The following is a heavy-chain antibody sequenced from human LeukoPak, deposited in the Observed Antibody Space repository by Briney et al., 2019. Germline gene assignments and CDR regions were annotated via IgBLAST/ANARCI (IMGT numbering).Heavy chain of an antibody. J-gene: IGHJ4*02. V-gene: IGHV4-39*01. CDR1: GGSISSSSYY. CDR2: IYYSGST. D-gene: IGHD3-16*01. Sequence: SETLSLTCTVSGGSISSSSYYRGWIRQPPGKGLEWIGSIYYSGSTYYNPSLKSRVTISVDTSKNQFSLKLSSVTAADTAVYYCARHGGEWGHGDFDYWGQGTLVTVSS. CDR3: ARHGGEWGHGDFDY.